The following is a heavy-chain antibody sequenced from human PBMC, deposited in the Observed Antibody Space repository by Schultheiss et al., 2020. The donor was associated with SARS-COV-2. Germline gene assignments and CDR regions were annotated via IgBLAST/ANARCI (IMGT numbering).Heavy chain of an antibody. CDR1: GGSISSGDYY. D-gene: IGHD3-10*01. J-gene: IGHJ6*02. V-gene: IGHV4-30-4*01. Sequence: SETLSLTCTVSGGSISSGDYYWSWIRQPPGKGLEWIGCINYRGNTYYNPSLKSRVTISVDTSKNQFSLKLSSVTAADTAVYYCARDKPGSRYYYGMDVWGQGTTVTVSS. CDR2: INYRGNT. CDR3: ARDKPGSRYYYGMDV.